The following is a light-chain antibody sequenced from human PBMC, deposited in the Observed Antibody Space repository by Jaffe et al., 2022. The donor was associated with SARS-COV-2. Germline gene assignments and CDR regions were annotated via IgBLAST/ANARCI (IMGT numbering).Light chain of an antibody. CDR1: SSDVGSYNL. Sequence: QSALTQPASVSGSPGQSITISCTGTSSDVGSYNLVSWYQQHPGKAPKLMIFEDTRRPSGVSNRFSGSKSGNTASLTIFGLQAEDEADYYCCSYAGSSSFEVFGGGTKLTVL. CDR3: CSYAGSSSFEV. V-gene: IGLV2-23*02. J-gene: IGLJ2*01. CDR2: EDT.